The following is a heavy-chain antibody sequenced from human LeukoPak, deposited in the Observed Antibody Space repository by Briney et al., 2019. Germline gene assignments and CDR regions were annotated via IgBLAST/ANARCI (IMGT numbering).Heavy chain of an antibody. CDR1: EFTFTNYW. Sequence: GGSLRLSCAITEFTFTNYWKNWVRQASGKGLEWVANMSPDENEKKYVDSVKGRFTISTDNAKKTLYLQMNSLRVEDTAIYYCLGYGNDNPWGQGALVTVSS. V-gene: IGHV3-7*03. CDR3: LGYGNDNP. CDR2: MSPDENEK. D-gene: IGHD5-12*01. J-gene: IGHJ4*02.